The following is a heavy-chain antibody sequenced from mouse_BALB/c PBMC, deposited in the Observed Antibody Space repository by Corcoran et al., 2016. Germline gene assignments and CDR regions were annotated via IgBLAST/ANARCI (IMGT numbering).Heavy chain of an antibody. CDR2: INTYTGEP. D-gene: IGHD2-14*01. CDR1: GYTFTNYG. CDR3: ARYYRYPYYDY. Sequence: QIQLVQSGPELKKPGETVKISCKASGYTFTNYGMNWVKQAPGKGLKWMGWINTYTGEPTYADDFKGRFAFSLETSASTAYLQINNLKNEDMATYFCARYYRYPYYDYWGQGTTLTGSS. J-gene: IGHJ2*01. V-gene: IGHV9-1*02.